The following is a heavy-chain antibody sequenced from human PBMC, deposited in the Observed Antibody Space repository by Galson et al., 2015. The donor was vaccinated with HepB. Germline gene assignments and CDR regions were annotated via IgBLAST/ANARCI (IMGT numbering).Heavy chain of an antibody. CDR2: ISWDSGSI. D-gene: IGHD3-9*01. V-gene: IGHV3-9*01. CDR1: GFTFDDYA. Sequence: SLRLSCAASGFTFDDYAMHWVRQAPGKGLEWVSGISWDSGSIGYADSVKGRFTISRDNAKNSLYLQMNSLRAEDTALYYCAKDTFDDILTGYFDYWGQGTLVTVSS. J-gene: IGHJ4*02. CDR3: AKDTFDDILTGYFDY.